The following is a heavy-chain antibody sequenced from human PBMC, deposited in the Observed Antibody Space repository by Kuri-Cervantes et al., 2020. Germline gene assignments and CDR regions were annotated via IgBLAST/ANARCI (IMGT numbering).Heavy chain of an antibody. CDR2: INHSGST. D-gene: IGHD3-10*01. CDR1: GGSFSGYY. J-gene: IGHJ4*02. V-gene: IGHV4-34*01. Sequence: SETLSLTCAVYGGSFSGYYWSWIRQPPGKGLEWIGEINHSGSTNYNPSLKSRVTISVDTSKNQFSLKLSSVTAADTAVYYCTSITMVRGSQSYFDYWGQGTLVTVSS. CDR3: TSITMVRGSQSYFDY.